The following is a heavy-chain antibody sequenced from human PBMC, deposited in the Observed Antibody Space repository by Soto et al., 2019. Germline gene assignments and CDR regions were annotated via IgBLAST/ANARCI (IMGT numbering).Heavy chain of an antibody. Sequence: ASVKVSCKASGYTVTSYGIKWVRQAPGQGLEWMGWISAYNGNTNYAQKLQGRVTMTTDTSTSTAYMELRSLRSDDTAVYYCAREGGSYYQVWFDPWGQGTLVTVSS. V-gene: IGHV1-18*01. CDR2: ISAYNGNT. CDR3: AREGGSYYQVWFDP. CDR1: GYTVTSYG. D-gene: IGHD1-26*01. J-gene: IGHJ5*02.